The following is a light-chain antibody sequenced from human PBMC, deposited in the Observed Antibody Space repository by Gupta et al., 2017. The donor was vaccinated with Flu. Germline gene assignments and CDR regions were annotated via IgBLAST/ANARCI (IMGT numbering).Light chain of an antibody. CDR1: SGNIASNY. J-gene: IGLJ3*02. CDR3: QSYDSISQV. CDR2: EDY. V-gene: IGLV6-57*01. Sequence: NFILTQPNSVSGSPGKTVTISCTRSSGNIASNYVQWYQQRPGSSPTTVIYEDYQRPSGVPDRFSGSSDRSSNSASLSISGLKTDDDADYYCQSYDSISQVFGGVTMLTVL.